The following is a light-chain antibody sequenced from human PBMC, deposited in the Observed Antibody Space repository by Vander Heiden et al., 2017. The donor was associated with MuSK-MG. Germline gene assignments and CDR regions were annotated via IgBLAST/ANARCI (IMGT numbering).Light chain of an antibody. J-gene: IGKJ4*01. CDR1: QSVSSY. CDR2: DAS. V-gene: IGKV3-11*01. CDR3: QQRSNWPQNT. Sequence: EIALTQPPATLSLSPGERGTISCRASQSVSSYLAWYQQKPGQAPRLLIYDASNSATGIPARFSGSGSGTDFTLTISSLEPEDFAVYYCQQRSNWPQNTFGGGTKVEIK.